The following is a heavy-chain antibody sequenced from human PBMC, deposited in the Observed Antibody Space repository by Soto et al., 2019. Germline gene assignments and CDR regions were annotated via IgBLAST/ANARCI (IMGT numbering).Heavy chain of an antibody. CDR1: GLPVSTNY. V-gene: IGHV3-53*01. J-gene: IGHJ6*02. CDR3: VRPLPSGQNYGMYV. Sequence: PVGSLRLSCAASGLPVSTNYMSWVRQAPGKGLEWVSVIYNDGKTYYADSVKGRFTISRDASNNTLHLQMDSLRDEDTAVYYCVRPLPSGQNYGMYVWGQGTTVTVSS. D-gene: IGHD3-10*01. CDR2: IYNDGKT.